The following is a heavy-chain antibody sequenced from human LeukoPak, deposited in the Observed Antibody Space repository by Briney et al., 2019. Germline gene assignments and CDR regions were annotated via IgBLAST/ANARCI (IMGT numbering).Heavy chain of an antibody. Sequence: GGSLRLSCAASGFTFSSHGMHWVRQAPGQGLEWMGIINPSGGSTSYAQKFQGRVTMTRDTSTSTVYMELSSLRSEDTAVYYCARGGPVRVRVGQAFDIWGQGTMVTVSS. CDR2: INPSGGST. J-gene: IGHJ3*02. CDR3: ARGGPVRVRVGQAFDI. V-gene: IGHV1-46*01. CDR1: GFTFSSHG. D-gene: IGHD1-1*01.